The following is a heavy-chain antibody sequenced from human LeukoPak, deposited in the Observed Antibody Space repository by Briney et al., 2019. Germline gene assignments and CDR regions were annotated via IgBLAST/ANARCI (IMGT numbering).Heavy chain of an antibody. V-gene: IGHV3-33*01. D-gene: IGHD3-10*01. CDR1: GFTFSRYG. CDR3: ARPYYYGSGSYYPLDY. Sequence: GRSLRLSCAASGFTFSRYGMHWVRQAPGKGLEWVAVIWYDGSNKYYADSVKGRFTISRDNSKNTVSLQMNSLRAEDTAVYYCARPYYYGSGSYYPLDYWGQGTLVTVSS. J-gene: IGHJ4*02. CDR2: IWYDGSNK.